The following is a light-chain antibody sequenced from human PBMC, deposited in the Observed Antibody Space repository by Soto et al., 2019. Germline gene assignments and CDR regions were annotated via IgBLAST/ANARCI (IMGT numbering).Light chain of an antibody. Sequence: DIQMTQSPSTLSASVGDRVTITCRASQSIRSWLAWYQQKPGKAPQLLIYDASNLESGVPSRFSGSGSGTEFTLTISSLQPDDFATYYCQQYNSYSWTFGQGTKVEIK. CDR3: QQYNSYSWT. J-gene: IGKJ1*01. V-gene: IGKV1-5*01. CDR1: QSIRSW. CDR2: DAS.